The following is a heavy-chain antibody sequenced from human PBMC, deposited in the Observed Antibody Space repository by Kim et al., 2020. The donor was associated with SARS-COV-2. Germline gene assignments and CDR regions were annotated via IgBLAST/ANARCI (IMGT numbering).Heavy chain of an antibody. CDR2: IYYSGST. V-gene: IGHV4-59*01. Sequence: SETLSLTCTVSGGSISSYYWSWIRQPPGKGLEWIGYIYYSGSTNYNPSLKSRVTISVDTSKNQFSLKLSSVTAADTAVYYCARDSSGSPLDYWGQGTLVT. J-gene: IGHJ4*02. D-gene: IGHD6-19*01. CDR3: ARDSSGSPLDY. CDR1: GGSISSYY.